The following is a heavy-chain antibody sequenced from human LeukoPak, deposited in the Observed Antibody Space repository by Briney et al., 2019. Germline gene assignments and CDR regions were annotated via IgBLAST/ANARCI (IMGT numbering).Heavy chain of an antibody. J-gene: IGHJ4*02. CDR3: ARDWFDGDYDRFDY. V-gene: IGHV3-7*03. D-gene: IGHD4-17*01. CDR1: GFTFSSYW. Sequence: GGSLRLSCAVSGFTFSSYWMSWFRQAPGKGLGWVANINQDGSQKFSVDSVKGRFTISRDNAKNSLSLQMNSLRVEDTAVYYCARDWFDGDYDRFDYWGQGTLVTVSS. CDR2: INQDGSQK.